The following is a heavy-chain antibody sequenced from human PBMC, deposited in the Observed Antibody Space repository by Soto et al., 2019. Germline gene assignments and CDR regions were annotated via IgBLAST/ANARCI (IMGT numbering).Heavy chain of an antibody. D-gene: IGHD1-1*01. CDR2: ISYDGSNK. J-gene: IGHJ6*02. V-gene: IGHV3-30*18. CDR1: GLTFSSYG. CDR3: AKVHVPTSYYYYYGMDV. Sequence: PGGSLRLSCAASGLTFSSYGMHWVRQAPGKGLEWVAVISYDGSNKYYADSVKGRFTISRDNSKNTLYLQMNSLRAEDTAVYYCAKVHVPTSYYYYYGMDVWGQGTTVTVSS.